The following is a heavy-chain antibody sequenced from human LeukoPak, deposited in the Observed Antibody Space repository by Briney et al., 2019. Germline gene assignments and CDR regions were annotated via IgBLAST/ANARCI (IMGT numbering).Heavy chain of an antibody. J-gene: IGHJ4*02. Sequence: GGSLRLSCAASGFTFSNYAMHWVRQAPGKGLEWVAVISYDGSYKDYADSVKGRFTISKDNSKNTLYLQMNSLRAEDTAVYFCARRSGVAVAGAFDYWGQGTLVTVSS. V-gene: IGHV3-30*04. D-gene: IGHD6-19*01. CDR2: ISYDGSYK. CDR3: ARRSGVAVAGAFDY. CDR1: GFTFSNYA.